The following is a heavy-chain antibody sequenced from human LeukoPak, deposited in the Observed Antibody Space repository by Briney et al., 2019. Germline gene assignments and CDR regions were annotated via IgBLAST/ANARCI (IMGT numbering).Heavy chain of an antibody. V-gene: IGHV1-69*01. CDR3: ARTMIVVVPTAIVTTYYYYYMDV. CDR2: IIPIFGTA. J-gene: IGHJ6*03. D-gene: IGHD2-2*01. CDR1: GGTFSSYA. Sequence: SVKVSCKASGGTFSSYAISWVRQAPGQGLEWMGGIIPIFGTASYAQKFQGRVTITADESTSTAYMELSSLRSEDTAVYYCARTMIVVVPTAIVTTYYYYYMDVWGKGTTVTISS.